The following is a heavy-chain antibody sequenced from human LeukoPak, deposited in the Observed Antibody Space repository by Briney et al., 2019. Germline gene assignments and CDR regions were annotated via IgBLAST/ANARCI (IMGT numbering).Heavy chain of an antibody. V-gene: IGHV3-7*04. D-gene: IGHD4-11*01. J-gene: IGHJ3*02. CDR3: ARNSRYSFDI. CDR1: GFXLSSYW. CDR2: IKSDGSEK. Sequence: GGSLRLSCAASGFXLSSYWMTWVRQAPGKGLEWEALIKSDGSEKYYVDSVKGRFTISRDNAKNSLYLPMNSLRAEDTAVYYCARNSRYSFDIWGQGTMVTVSS.